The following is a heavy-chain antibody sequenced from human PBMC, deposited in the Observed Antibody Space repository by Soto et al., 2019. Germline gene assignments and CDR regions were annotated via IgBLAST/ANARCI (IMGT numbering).Heavy chain of an antibody. J-gene: IGHJ6*02. V-gene: IGHV3-73*02. CDR1: GFTFANSD. Sequence: QLVQSGGGLVQAGGSLKLSCTASGFTFANSDLHWVRQASGKGLEWVGRVRNKFNNYGTSYGDVVRGRFTISRNDSDNTVSLEMSCLKSEDTALYSCCTHEDERTMVFYAIDVWGQGTAVTLS. CDR3: CTHEDERTMVFYAIDV. CDR2: VRNKFNNYGT. D-gene: IGHD1-1*01.